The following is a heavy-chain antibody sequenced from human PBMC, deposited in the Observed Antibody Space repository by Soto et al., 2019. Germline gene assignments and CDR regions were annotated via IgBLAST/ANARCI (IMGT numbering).Heavy chain of an antibody. CDR1: GYTFTGYY. V-gene: IGHV1-2*02. J-gene: IGHJ4*02. CDR3: ARTSIAAAGQPFDY. Sequence: ASVKVSCKASGYTFTGYYMHWVRQAPGQGLEWMGWINPNSGGTNYAQKFQGRVTMTRDTSISTAYMELSRLRSDDTAVYYCARTSIAAAGQPFDYWGQGTLVTVSS. D-gene: IGHD6-13*01. CDR2: INPNSGGT.